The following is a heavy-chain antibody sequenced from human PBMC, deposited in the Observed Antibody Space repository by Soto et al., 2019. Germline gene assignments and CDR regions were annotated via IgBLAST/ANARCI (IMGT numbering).Heavy chain of an antibody. Sequence: QVQLQESAPGLVKPSQTLSLICTVSGDSRRTCGYYWTWIRQHPGKGLEWIGHTYTTGTTYYSPSLKSQVTMSIDKSSNRFSLNLSSVTAADTAVYYCSRGRGSTPLRDWGPGALVTVSS. CDR3: SRGRGSTPLRD. D-gene: IGHD6-13*01. V-gene: IGHV4-31*02. CDR2: TYTTGTT. J-gene: IGHJ4*02. CDR1: GDSRRTCGYY.